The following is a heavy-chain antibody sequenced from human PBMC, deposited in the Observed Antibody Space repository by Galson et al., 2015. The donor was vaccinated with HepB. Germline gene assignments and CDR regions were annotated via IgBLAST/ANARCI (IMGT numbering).Heavy chain of an antibody. CDR2: FDPEDGET. CDR3: ATDPPYYYDSSGFGGY. V-gene: IGHV1-24*01. CDR1: GYTLTELS. Sequence: SVKVSCKVSGYTLTELSMHWVRQAPGKGLEWMGGFDPEDGETIYAQKFQGRVTMTEDTSTDTAYMELSSLRSEDTAVYYCATDPPYYYDSSGFGGYWGQGTLVTVSS. J-gene: IGHJ4*02. D-gene: IGHD3-22*01.